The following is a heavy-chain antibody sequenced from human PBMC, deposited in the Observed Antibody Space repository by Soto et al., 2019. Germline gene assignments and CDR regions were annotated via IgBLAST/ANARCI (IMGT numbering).Heavy chain of an antibody. CDR2: IYPGDSDT. D-gene: IGHD2-2*01. CDR3: ARLGHCSSTSCYGSHGSWFDP. V-gene: IGHV5-51*01. J-gene: IGHJ5*02. Sequence: GESLKISCKGSGYSFTSYWIGWVRQMPGKGLEWMGIIYPGDSDTRYSPSFQGQVTISADKSISTAYLQWSSLKASDTAMYYCARLGHCSSTSCYGSHGSWFDPWGQGTLVTVS. CDR1: GYSFTSYW.